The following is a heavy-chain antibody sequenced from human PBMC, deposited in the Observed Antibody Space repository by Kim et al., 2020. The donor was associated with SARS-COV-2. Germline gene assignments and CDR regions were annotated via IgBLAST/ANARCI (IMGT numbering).Heavy chain of an antibody. V-gene: IGHV4-31*03. CDR3: ARVPGAYCGGDCYYDAFDI. Sequence: SETLSLTCTVSGGSISSGGYYWSWIRQHPGKGLEWIGYIYYSGSTYYNPSLKSRVTISVDTSKNQFSLKLSSVTAADTAVYYCARVPGAYCGGDCYYDAFDIWGQGTMVTVSS. J-gene: IGHJ3*02. CDR2: IYYSGST. D-gene: IGHD2-21*02. CDR1: GGSISSGGYY.